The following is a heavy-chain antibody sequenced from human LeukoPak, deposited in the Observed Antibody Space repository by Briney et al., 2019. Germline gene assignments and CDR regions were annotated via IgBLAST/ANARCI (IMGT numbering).Heavy chain of an antibody. CDR1: GYTFTGYY. CDR3: ARASLPDYYGSGSPDY. Sequence: ASVKVSCKASGYTFTGYYMHWVRQAPGQGLEWMGWINPNSGGTNYAQKFQGWVTMTRDTSISTAYMELSRLRSDDTAVYYCARASLPDYYGSGSPDYWGQGTLVTVSS. D-gene: IGHD3-10*01. CDR2: INPNSGGT. V-gene: IGHV1-2*04. J-gene: IGHJ4*02.